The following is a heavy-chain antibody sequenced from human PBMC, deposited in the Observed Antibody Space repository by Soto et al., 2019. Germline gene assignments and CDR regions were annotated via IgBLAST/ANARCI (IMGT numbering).Heavy chain of an antibody. CDR2: MNPNSGNT. D-gene: IGHD2-21*02. Sequence: ASVKVSCKASGYTFASYDINWVRQATGQGLEWMGWMNPNSGNTGYAQKFQGRVTMTRNTSISTAYMELSSLRSEDTAVYYCARGPVLVVPAIWYFDLWGRGTLVTVSS. J-gene: IGHJ2*01. V-gene: IGHV1-8*01. CDR1: GYTFASYD. CDR3: ARGPVLVVPAIWYFDL.